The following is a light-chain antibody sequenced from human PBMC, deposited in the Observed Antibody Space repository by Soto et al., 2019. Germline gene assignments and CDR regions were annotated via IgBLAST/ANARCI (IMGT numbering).Light chain of an antibody. Sequence: DMVLTQYPGTLSLSPGERATLSCRASQSVSPSYLAWYQQKPGQAPRLLIYGASSRATGIPDRFSGSGSGTDFTLTISRPERDYFAVDYCQQYCSSPEPFGQGTKVELK. CDR2: GAS. J-gene: IGKJ1*01. CDR3: QQYCSSPEP. CDR1: QSVSPSY. V-gene: IGKV3-20*01.